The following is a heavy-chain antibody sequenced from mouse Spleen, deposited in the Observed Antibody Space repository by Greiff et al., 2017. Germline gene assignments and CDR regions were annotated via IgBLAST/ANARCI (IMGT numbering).Heavy chain of an antibody. CDR2: IHPNSGST. D-gene: IGHD1-2*01. J-gene: IGHJ1*01. CDR1: GYTFTSYW. Sequence: VQLQQPGAELVKPGASVKLSCKASGYTFTSYWMHWVKQRPGQGLEWIGMIHPNSGSTNYNEKFKSKATLTVDKSSSTAYMQLSSLTSEDSAVYYCAREDYGSWYFDVWGAGTTVTVSS. V-gene: IGHV1-64*01. CDR3: AREDYGSWYFDV.